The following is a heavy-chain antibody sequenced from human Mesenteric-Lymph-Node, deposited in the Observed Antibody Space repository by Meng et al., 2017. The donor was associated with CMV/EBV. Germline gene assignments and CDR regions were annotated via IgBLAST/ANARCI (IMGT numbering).Heavy chain of an antibody. CDR1: GGSISSGGYY. J-gene: IGHJ4*02. D-gene: IGHD5-18*01. V-gene: IGHV4-31*03. CDR2: LYYSGST. CDR3: ATSGGYSFDY. Sequence: TCTVSGGSISSGGYYWSWIRQHPGKGLEWIGYLYYSGSTYYNPSLKSRVTISVDTSKNQFSLKLSSVTAADTAVYYCATSGGYSFDYWGQGTLVTVSS.